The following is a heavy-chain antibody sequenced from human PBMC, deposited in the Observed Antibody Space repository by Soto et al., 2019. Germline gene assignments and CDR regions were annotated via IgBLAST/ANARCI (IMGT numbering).Heavy chain of an antibody. V-gene: IGHV4-59*01. CDR1: GGSISSYY. Sequence: SETLSLTCTVSGGSISSYYWSWIRQPPGKGLEWIGYIYYSGSTNYNPSLKSRVTISVDTSKNQFSLKLSSVTAADTAVYYCARSSTVVTPEGWFDPWGQGTLVTVSS. CDR3: ARSSTVVTPEGWFDP. J-gene: IGHJ5*02. D-gene: IGHD4-17*01. CDR2: IYYSGST.